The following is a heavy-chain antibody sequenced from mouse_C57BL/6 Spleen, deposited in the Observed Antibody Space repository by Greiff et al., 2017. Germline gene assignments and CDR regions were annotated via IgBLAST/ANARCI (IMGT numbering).Heavy chain of an antibody. CDR3: ARNDYYGSSHDY. D-gene: IGHD1-1*01. CDR2: INPGSGGT. J-gene: IGHJ2*01. Sequence: QVQLQQSGAELVRPGTSVKVSCKASGYAFTNYLIEWVKQRPGQGLEWIGVINPGSGGTNYNEKFKGKATLTADKSSSTAYMQLSSLTSEDSAVYFCARNDYYGSSHDYWGQGTTLTVSS. V-gene: IGHV1-54*01. CDR1: GYAFTNYL.